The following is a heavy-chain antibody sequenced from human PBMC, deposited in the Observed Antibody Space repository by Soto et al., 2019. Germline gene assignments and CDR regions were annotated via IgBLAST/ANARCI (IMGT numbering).Heavy chain of an antibody. J-gene: IGHJ4*02. CDR2: IKEDGSEI. CDR3: ASALL. CDR1: GFTFSRYW. V-gene: IGHV3-7*01. Sequence: EVQMVESGGGLVQPGGSLRLSCAASGFTFSRYWMYWVRQAPGKGLEWVANIKEDGSEINYMDSVKGRFTISRDNAKNSLYLQMNSLRVEDTAVYDCASALLRGQGTLVTVSS.